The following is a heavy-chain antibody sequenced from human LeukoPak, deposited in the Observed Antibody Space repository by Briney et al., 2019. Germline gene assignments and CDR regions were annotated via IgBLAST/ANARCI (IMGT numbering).Heavy chain of an antibody. J-gene: IGHJ5*02. D-gene: IGHD3-10*01. CDR2: VTDGGGT. CDR1: GFTFSSYA. Sequence: GGSLRPSCAASGFTFSSYAMSWVRQAPGKGLDWVSTVTDGGGTYYADSVKGRFTVSRDNSKNTLFLQMDSLSAEDTAVYYCAIDYAGASASGSYSPLHHWGQGTLVTVSS. V-gene: IGHV3-23*01. CDR3: AIDYAGASASGSYSPLHH.